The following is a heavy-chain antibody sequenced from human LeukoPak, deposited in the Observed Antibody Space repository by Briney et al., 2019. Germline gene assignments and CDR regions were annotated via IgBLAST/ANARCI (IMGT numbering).Heavy chain of an antibody. V-gene: IGHV3-23*01. J-gene: IGHJ4*02. CDR3: AKDQRFLEWLLFDY. D-gene: IGHD3-3*01. CDR1: GFTFSSYA. Sequence: GGSLRLSCAASGFTFSSYAMSWVRQAPGKGLEWVPAISGSGGSTYYADSVKGRFTISRDNSKNTLYLQMNSLRAEDTAVYYCAKDQRFLEWLLFDYWGQGTLVTVSS. CDR2: ISGSGGST.